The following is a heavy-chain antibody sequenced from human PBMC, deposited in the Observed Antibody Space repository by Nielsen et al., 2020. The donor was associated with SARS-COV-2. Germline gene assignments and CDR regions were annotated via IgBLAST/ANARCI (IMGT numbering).Heavy chain of an antibody. V-gene: IGHV3-9*01. CDR3: TKGRSAFWSGFSSQGWFDP. J-gene: IGHJ5*02. CDR2: ISWNGGNM. CDR1: GFTFDDYA. Sequence: GGSLRLSCAASGFTFDDYAMYWVRQAPGKGLEWVSSISWNGGNMAYADSVKGRFTISRDNARNSLYLQMNSLRPEDTAFYYCTKGRSAFWSGFSSQGWFDPWGQGTLVTVSS. D-gene: IGHD3-3*01.